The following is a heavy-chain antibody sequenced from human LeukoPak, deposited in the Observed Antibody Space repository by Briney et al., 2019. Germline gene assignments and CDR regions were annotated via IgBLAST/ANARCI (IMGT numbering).Heavy chain of an antibody. V-gene: IGHV4-39*07. D-gene: IGHD2-21*02. CDR2: IYYSGST. CDR3: ARGFLVTAIRGWFDP. J-gene: IGHJ5*02. Sequence: SETLSLTCTVSGGSISSSSYYWGWIRQPPGKGLEWIGSIYYSGSTYYNPSLKSRVTISVDTSKNQFSLKLSSVTAADTAVYYCARGFLVTAIRGWFDPWGQGTLVTVSS. CDR1: GGSISSSSYY.